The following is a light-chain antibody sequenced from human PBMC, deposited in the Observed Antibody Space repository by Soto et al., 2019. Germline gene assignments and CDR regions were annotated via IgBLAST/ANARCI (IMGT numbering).Light chain of an antibody. Sequence: DIQVTQSPSSVSASVGDRVTITCRASQDINNWLAWYQQKPGKAPKLLIYTTSNLQSGVTSRFSGSRSGTDFTLTISSLQPEDFATYYCQQANSFPLTFGGATKVEIK. V-gene: IGKV1D-12*01. CDR2: TTS. CDR1: QDINNW. J-gene: IGKJ4*01. CDR3: QQANSFPLT.